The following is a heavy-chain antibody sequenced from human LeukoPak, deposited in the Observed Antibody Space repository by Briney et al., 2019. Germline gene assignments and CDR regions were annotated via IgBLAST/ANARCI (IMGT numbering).Heavy chain of an antibody. V-gene: IGHV1-18*01. CDR1: GYTFTSYD. CDR2: ISAYNGNT. CDR3: ARDVGSGSYSTGFDY. J-gene: IGHJ4*02. D-gene: IGHD1-26*01. Sequence: ASVKVSCKASGYTFTSYDINWVRQATGQGLEWMGWISAYNGNTNYAQKLQGRVTMTTDTSTSTAYMELRSLRSDDTAVYYCARDVGSGSYSTGFDYWGQGTLVTVSS.